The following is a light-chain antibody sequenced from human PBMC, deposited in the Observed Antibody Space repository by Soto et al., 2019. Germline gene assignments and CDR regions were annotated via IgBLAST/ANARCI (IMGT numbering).Light chain of an antibody. CDR3: CSYAGSYTLVI. CDR2: DVT. V-gene: IGLV2-11*01. J-gene: IGLJ2*01. CDR1: SSDVGGYDY. Sequence: SALTQPRSVSGSPGQSVTISCTGTSSDVGGYDYVSWYQQHPGEAPKLIIYDVTERPSGVPDRFSGSKSGNTASLTISGLQAEDEAVYHCCSYAGSYTLVIFGGGTKVTVL.